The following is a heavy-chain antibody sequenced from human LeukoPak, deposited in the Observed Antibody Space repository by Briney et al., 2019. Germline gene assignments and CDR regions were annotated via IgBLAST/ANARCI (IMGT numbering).Heavy chain of an antibody. CDR3: ARDGSSSPFGH. D-gene: IGHD6-6*01. CDR2: ISPDGTSA. CDR1: GFTFTTHW. Sequence: GGSLRLSCAASGFTFTTHWMYWVRQAPGKGLIWVSRISPDGTSATYADSVKGRFTISRDNAKNTVSLQMSSLRAEDTALYYCARDGSSSPFGHWGQGTLVTVSS. J-gene: IGHJ4*02. V-gene: IGHV3-74*03.